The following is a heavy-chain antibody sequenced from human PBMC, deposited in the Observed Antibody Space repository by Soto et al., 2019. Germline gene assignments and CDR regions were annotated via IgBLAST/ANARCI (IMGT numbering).Heavy chain of an antibody. CDR2: ISGGGSST. CDR3: AKDRGGNPDY. V-gene: IGHV3-23*01. D-gene: IGHD2-15*01. J-gene: IGHJ4*02. Sequence: EVQLLESGGGLVQPGGSLRLSCAASGFTFSSYAMSWFRQAPGKGLEWVSAISGGGSSTYFADSVKGRFTISRDNSKNTLSLQMNSLRAEDTALYYCAKDRGGNPDYWGQGTLVTVSS. CDR1: GFTFSSYA.